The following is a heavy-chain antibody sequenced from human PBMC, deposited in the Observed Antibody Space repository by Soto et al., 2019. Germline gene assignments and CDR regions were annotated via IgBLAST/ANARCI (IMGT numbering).Heavy chain of an antibody. CDR2: ISDSGTT. V-gene: IGHV3-23*01. CDR1: GFTFRTYA. CDR3: AKGGEGSCSRTSCLYFSDS. D-gene: IGHD2-2*01. Sequence: GGSLRLSCAASGFTFRTYAMSWVHQAPGKGLEWVSTISDSGTTYYANSVKGRFTISRDNSRNTLDLQMNSLRVEDTAVYYCAKGGEGSCSRTSCLYFSDSWGQGTLVTVSS. J-gene: IGHJ5*02.